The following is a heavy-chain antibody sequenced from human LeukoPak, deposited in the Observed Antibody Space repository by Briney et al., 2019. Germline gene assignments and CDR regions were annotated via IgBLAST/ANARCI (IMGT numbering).Heavy chain of an antibody. V-gene: IGHV4-39*01. D-gene: IGHD3-3*01. CDR3: ASHLPGFLYYYYNMDV. Sequence: PSETLSLTCTVSGGSISSSSYYWGWIRQPPGKGLEWIGSIYYSGSTYYNPSLKSRVTISVDTSKNQFSLKLSSVTAADTAVYYCASHLPGFLYYYYNMDVWGQGTTVTVSS. J-gene: IGHJ6*02. CDR2: IYYSGST. CDR1: GGSISSSSYY.